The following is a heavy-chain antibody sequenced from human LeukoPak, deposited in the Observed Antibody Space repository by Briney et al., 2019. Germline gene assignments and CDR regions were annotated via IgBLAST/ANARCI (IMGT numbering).Heavy chain of an antibody. CDR1: GFSVSVYW. J-gene: IGHJ4*02. D-gene: IGHD6-13*01. CDR3: AREWQGGIAAAGTRIEGDY. CDR2: IKQDAIEK. Sequence: QSGGSVRLLCAVCGFSVSVYWMIWVRDARGGGVEWVANIKQDAIEKDYVDPVKGRFTISRDNAENSLFLQMNSLRVEDTAVYYCAREWQGGIAAAGTRIEGDYWGQGTLVAVSS. V-gene: IGHV3-7*01.